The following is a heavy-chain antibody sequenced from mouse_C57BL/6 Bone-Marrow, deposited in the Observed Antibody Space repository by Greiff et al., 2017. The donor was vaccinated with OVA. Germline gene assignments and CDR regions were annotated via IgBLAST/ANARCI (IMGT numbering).Heavy chain of an antibody. CDR2: IHPNSGST. J-gene: IGHJ3*01. Sequence: QVQLQQPGAELVKPGASVKLSCKASGYTFTSYWMHWVKQRSGQGLEWIGMIHPNSGSTNYNEKFKSKATLTVDKSSSTAYMQLSSLTSEDSAVYYCAETAQATAWFAYWGQGTLVTVSA. V-gene: IGHV1-64*01. CDR1: GYTFTSYW. CDR3: AETAQATAWFAY. D-gene: IGHD3-2*02.